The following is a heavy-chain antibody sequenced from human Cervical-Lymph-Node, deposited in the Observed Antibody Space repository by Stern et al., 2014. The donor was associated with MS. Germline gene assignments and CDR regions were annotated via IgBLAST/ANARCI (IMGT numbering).Heavy chain of an antibody. CDR1: GFTFSDHY. Sequence: EVQLLESGEDLVQPGGSLRLSCAASGFTFSDHYMDWVRQAPGKGLEWVGRSRNKAHSYTTEYAESVRGRFTVSRDGSKDSLYLQMDSLKTEDTAVYYCVRGYNSFDSWGQGTLVTVSS. D-gene: IGHD1-1*01. J-gene: IGHJ4*02. CDR2: SRNKAHSYTT. V-gene: IGHV3-72*01. CDR3: VRGYNSFDS.